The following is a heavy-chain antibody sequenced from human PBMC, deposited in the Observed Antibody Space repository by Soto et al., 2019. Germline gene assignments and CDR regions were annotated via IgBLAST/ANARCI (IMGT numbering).Heavy chain of an antibody. J-gene: IGHJ6*02. CDR1: GGSIISTDW. CDR3: ARLHDTRYNLYGLDV. V-gene: IGHV4-4*02. CDR2: IYHSGGT. Sequence: QVHLQESGPGLVEPSGTLSLTCAFSGGSIISTDWWPWVRQPPGKGLEWIGEIYHSGGTNYNPSLSSRLTISLHKAHNQFSLRLTSVTAADTAVYYCARLHDTRYNLYGLDVWGPGTAVFVS. D-gene: IGHD1-1*01.